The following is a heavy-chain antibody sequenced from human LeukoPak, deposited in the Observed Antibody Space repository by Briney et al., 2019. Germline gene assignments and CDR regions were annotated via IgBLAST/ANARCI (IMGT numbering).Heavy chain of an antibody. CDR2: LYSGGNT. J-gene: IGHJ3*01. V-gene: IGHV3-53*01. CDR1: GFSVSNNY. D-gene: IGHD3-10*01. CDR3: AKESGFGELFPYAFDF. Sequence: GGSLRLSCAASGFSVSNNYMSWVRQAPGKGLEWVSVLYSGGNTDYVDSVKGRFAISRDYSTNTVFLQMNSLGAEDTAVYYCAKESGFGELFPYAFDFWGQGTVVTVSS.